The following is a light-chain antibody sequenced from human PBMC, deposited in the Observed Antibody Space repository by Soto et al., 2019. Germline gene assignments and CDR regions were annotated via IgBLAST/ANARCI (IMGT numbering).Light chain of an antibody. CDR3: SSFTPYRLGV. J-gene: IGLJ3*02. V-gene: IGLV2-14*01. Sequence: QSALTQPASVSGSPGQSITISCTATISDVYDYKYVSWYQQHPGKAPKLIIYEVTHRPSGVSSRFSGSKSDNTASLTSSGLQAEDEADYYFSSFTPYRLGVFGGGTKLTVL. CDR1: ISDVYDYKY. CDR2: EVT.